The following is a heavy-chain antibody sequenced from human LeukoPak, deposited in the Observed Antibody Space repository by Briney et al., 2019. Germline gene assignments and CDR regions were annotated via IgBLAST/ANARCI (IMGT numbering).Heavy chain of an antibody. J-gene: IGHJ5*02. CDR1: GYTLTELS. CDR3: ARGLSYDILTGYYGGYWFDP. Sequence: GASVKVSCKVSGYTLTELSMHWVRQAPGKGLEWMGGFDPEDGETIYAQKFQGRVTMTEDTSTDTAYMELSSLRSEDTAVYYCARGLSYDILTGYYGGYWFDPWGQGTLVTVSS. CDR2: FDPEDGET. V-gene: IGHV1-24*01. D-gene: IGHD3-9*01.